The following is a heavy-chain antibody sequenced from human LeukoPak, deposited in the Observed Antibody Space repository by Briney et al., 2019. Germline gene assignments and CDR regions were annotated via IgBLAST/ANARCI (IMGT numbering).Heavy chain of an antibody. CDR1: GFTFSRYW. V-gene: IGHV3-74*01. CDR3: ARGNPTVY. Sequence: GGSLRLSCAASGFTFSRYWMHWVRQAPGQGLVWVSRINSHGSSTNYADSVKGRFTISRDNAKNSLYLQMNSLRAEDTAVYYCARGNPTVYWGQGTLVTVSS. J-gene: IGHJ4*02. CDR2: INSHGSST. D-gene: IGHD4-11*01.